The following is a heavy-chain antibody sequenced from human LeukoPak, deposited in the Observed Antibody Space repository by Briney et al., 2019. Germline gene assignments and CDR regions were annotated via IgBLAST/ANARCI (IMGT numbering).Heavy chain of an antibody. CDR2: IYYSGST. CDR3: ARLECSSTSCPLVDY. D-gene: IGHD2-2*01. J-gene: IGHJ4*02. Sequence: SETLSLTCTVSGGSISSSSYYWGWIRQPPGKGLEWIGSIYYSGSTYYNPSLKSRVTISVDTSKNQFSLKLSSVTAADTAVYYCARLECSSTSCPLVDYWGQGTLVTVS. V-gene: IGHV4-39*01. CDR1: GGSISSSSYY.